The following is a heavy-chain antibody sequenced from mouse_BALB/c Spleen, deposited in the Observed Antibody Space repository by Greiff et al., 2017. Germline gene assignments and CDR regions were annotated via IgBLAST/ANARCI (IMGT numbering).Heavy chain of an antibody. CDR1: GFNIKDTY. CDR2: IDPANGNT. D-gene: IGHD2-4*01. Sequence: VQLQQSGAELVKPGASVKLSCTASGFNIKDTYMHWVKQRPEQGLEWIGRIDPANGNTKYDPKFQGKATITADTSSNTAYLQLSSLTSEDTAVYYCARPPYDYDDAMDYWGQGTSVTVSS. CDR3: ARPPYDYDDAMDY. J-gene: IGHJ4*01. V-gene: IGHV14-3*02.